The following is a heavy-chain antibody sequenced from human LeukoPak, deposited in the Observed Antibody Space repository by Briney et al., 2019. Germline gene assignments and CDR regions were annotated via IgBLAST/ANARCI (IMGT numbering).Heavy chain of an antibody. V-gene: IGHV3-48*03. D-gene: IGHD3-16*01. CDR3: GASRQYVGAFDT. J-gene: IGHJ3*02. Sequence: GGSLRLSCAASGFTFSTYELYWVRQAPGKGLEWISYISSGGTTTKYADSVRGRFTISRDDGRESLYLQMNSLRVEDTAIYYCGASRQYVGAFDTWGQGTLVSVSS. CDR2: ISSGGTTT. CDR1: GFTFSTYE.